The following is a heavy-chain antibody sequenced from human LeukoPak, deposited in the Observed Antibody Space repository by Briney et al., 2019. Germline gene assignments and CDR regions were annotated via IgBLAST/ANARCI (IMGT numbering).Heavy chain of an antibody. CDR3: ARGAYPSGYYMDV. V-gene: IGHV4-59*01. CDR2: IYFSGST. Sequence: PSETLSLTCTVSGGSISSYYWSWIRQPPGKGLDWIAYIYFSGSTNYNPSLKSRVTISVDTSKNQFSLKLSSVTAADTAVYYCARGAYPSGYYMDVWGKGTTVTVSS. CDR1: GGSISSYY. J-gene: IGHJ6*03.